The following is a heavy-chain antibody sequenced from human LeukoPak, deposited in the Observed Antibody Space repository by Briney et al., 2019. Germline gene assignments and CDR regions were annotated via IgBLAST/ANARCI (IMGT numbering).Heavy chain of an antibody. CDR2: MNPNSGNT. D-gene: IGHD2-21*02. Sequence: VASVKVSCKASGYTFTSYDINWVRQATGQGLEWMGWMNPNSGNTGYAQKFQGRVTMTRNTSISTAYMELSSLRSEDTAVYYCARVGGDSEVSDYYYYYYYMDVWGKGTTVTVSS. J-gene: IGHJ6*03. V-gene: IGHV1-8*01. CDR3: ARVGGDSEVSDYYYYYYYMDV. CDR1: GYTFTSYD.